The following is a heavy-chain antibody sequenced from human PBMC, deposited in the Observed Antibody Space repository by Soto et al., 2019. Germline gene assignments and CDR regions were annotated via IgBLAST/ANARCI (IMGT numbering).Heavy chain of an antibody. CDR2: INHTGGT. J-gene: IGHJ5*02. Sequence: PSETLSLTCVVYGGSVNGYYWNWIRQPPGKGLEWIGEINHTGGTHYNPSLKSRVTMSVDTSKNQFSLRLSSVTAADTAVYYCARGSPSNDFWSGYSNWFDPWGQGTLVTVSS. CDR1: GGSVNGYY. CDR3: ARGSPSNDFWSGYSNWFDP. V-gene: IGHV4-34*01. D-gene: IGHD3-3*01.